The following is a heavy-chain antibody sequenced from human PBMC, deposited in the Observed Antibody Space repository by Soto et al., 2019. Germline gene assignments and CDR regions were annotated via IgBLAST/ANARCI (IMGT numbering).Heavy chain of an antibody. V-gene: IGHV1-46*01. Sequence: ASVKVSCKASGYTLTSYYLHWVRQAPGQGPGWMGIINPSGGITNDAQKFQDRVTMTSDTPTSTVYMELSSLRSEDTAVYYCARGISTNRYYYYYGMDVWGQGTTVTVSS. D-gene: IGHD2-8*01. CDR1: GYTLTSYY. CDR3: ARGISTNRYYYYYGMDV. J-gene: IGHJ6*02. CDR2: INPSGGIT.